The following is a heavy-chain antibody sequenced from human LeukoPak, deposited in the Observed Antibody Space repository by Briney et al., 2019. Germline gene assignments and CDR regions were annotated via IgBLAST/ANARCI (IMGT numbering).Heavy chain of an antibody. Sequence: GGSLRLSCAASGFTFSSYSMNWVRQAPGKGLEWVSSISSSSSYIYYADSVKGRFTISRDNAKNSLYLQMNSLRAEDTAVCYCARSIAVAGDAFDIWGQGTMVTVSS. D-gene: IGHD6-19*01. CDR1: GFTFSSYS. J-gene: IGHJ3*02. CDR3: ARSIAVAGDAFDI. CDR2: ISSSSSYI. V-gene: IGHV3-21*01.